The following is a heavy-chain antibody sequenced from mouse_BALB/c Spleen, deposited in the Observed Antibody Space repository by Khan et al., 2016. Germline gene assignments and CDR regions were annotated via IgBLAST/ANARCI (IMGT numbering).Heavy chain of an antibody. CDR1: GYTFTSYW. CDR3: ASTLRRDFDY. J-gene: IGHJ2*01. V-gene: IGHV1-7*01. D-gene: IGHD1-1*01. Sequence: QVQLQQSGAELAKPGASVKMSCKASGYTFTSYWMHWVKQRPGQGLEWIGYINPSTGYTEYNQKFKDKATLTADKSSSTAYMQLSSLTSEDSAVYYCASTLRRDFDYWGQGTTLTVSS. CDR2: INPSTGYT.